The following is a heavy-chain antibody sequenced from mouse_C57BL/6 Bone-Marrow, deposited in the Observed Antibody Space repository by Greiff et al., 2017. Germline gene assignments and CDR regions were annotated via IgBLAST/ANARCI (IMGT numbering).Heavy chain of an antibody. D-gene: IGHD4-1*01. CDR2: IDPENGDT. J-gene: IGHJ2*02. V-gene: IGHV14-4*01. Sequence: EVQLQESGAELVRPGASVKLSCTASGFNIKDDYMHWVKQRPEQGLEWIGWIDPENGDTEYASKFQGKATITADTSSNTAYLQLSSLTSEDTAVYYCTTGLTGTWGQGTSRTASS. CDR1: GFNIKDDY. CDR3: TTGLTGT.